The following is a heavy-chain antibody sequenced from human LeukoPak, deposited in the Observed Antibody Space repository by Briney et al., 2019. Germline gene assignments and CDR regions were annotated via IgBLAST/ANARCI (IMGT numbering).Heavy chain of an antibody. CDR2: IYYSGST. CDR1: GGSISIYY. J-gene: IGHJ5*02. V-gene: IGHV4-59*01. D-gene: IGHD5-18*01. CDR3: ARFHSYGSYGWFDP. Sequence: PSETLSLTCSASGGSISIYYWTWIRQPPGKGLEWIGYIYYSGSTNYNPSLKSRVTISVDTSKNQFSLKLSSVTAADTAVYYCARFHSYGSYGWFDPWGQGTLVTVSS.